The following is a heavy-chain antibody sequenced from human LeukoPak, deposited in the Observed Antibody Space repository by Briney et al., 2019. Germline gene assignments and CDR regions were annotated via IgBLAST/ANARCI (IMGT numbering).Heavy chain of an antibody. J-gene: IGHJ3*02. CDR2: IYYNGST. CDR3: ARWAKRSGGGRDAFDI. Sequence: SETLSLTCTVSGGSVSSGSYYWSWIRQPPGKGLEWIGYIYYNGSTNYNPSLKSRVTISVDTSKNQFSLKLSSVTAADTAVYYCARWAKRSGGGRDAFDIWGQGTMVTVSS. V-gene: IGHV4-61*01. D-gene: IGHD6-25*01. CDR1: GGSVSSGSYY.